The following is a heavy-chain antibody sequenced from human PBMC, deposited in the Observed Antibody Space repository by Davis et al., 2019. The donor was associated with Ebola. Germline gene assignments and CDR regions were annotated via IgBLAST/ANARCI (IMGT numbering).Heavy chain of an antibody. CDR2: MSGDSLYT. J-gene: IGHJ4*02. Sequence: PGGSLRLSCAASGFTFTDYYMTWIRQAPGKGLEWVAYMSGDSLYTNYADSVKGRFTISRDNAKNTLYLQMNNLRVEDTAVYYCATLPGYYWGQGTLVTVSS. CDR3: ATLPGYY. V-gene: IGHV3-11*06. D-gene: IGHD1-26*01. CDR1: GFTFTDYY.